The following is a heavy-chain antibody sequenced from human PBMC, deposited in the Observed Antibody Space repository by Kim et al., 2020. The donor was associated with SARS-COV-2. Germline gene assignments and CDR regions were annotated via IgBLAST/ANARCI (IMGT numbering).Heavy chain of an antibody. V-gene: IGHV1-46*01. CDR3: ARDLDCSSTSCAYFDY. J-gene: IGHJ4*02. Sequence: KFQGRVTMTRDTSTSTVYMELSSLRSEDTAVYYCARDLDCSSTSCAYFDYWGQGTLVTVSS. D-gene: IGHD2-2*01.